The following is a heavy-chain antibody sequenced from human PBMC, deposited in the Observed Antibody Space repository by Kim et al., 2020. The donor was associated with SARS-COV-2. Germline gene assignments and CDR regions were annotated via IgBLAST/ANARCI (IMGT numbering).Heavy chain of an antibody. Sequence: SETLSLTCTVSGYSISSGYYWDWIRQPPGKGLEWIGNMYFGGNSYYNPSLRSRVTISFDTSKNQLSLKLSSVTAADTAVYYCARSGKRGYSGYDYPLDAWGQGTLVAVSS. CDR3: ARSGKRGYSGYDYPLDA. V-gene: IGHV4-38-2*02. CDR1: GYSISSGYY. D-gene: IGHD5-12*01. CDR2: MYFGGNS. J-gene: IGHJ5*02.